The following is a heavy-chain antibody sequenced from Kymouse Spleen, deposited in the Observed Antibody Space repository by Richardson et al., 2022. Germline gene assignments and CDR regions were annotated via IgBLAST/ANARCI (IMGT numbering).Heavy chain of an antibody. CDR3: AKGMVATRSGRTTTTVWTS. V-gene: IGHV3-30*18. D-gene: IGHD5-12*01. Sequence: QVQLVESGGGVVQPGRSLRLSCAASGFTFSSYGMHWVRQAPGKGLEWVAVISYDGSNKYYADSVKGRFTISRDNSKNTLYLQMNSLRAEDTAVYYCAKGMVATRSGRTTTTVWTSGAKGPRSPSPQ. CDR2: ISYDGSNK. J-gene: IGHJ6*02. CDR1: GFTFSSYG.